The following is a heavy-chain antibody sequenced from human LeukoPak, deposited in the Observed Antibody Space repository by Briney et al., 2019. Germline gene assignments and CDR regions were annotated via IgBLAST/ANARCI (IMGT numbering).Heavy chain of an antibody. D-gene: IGHD6-19*01. J-gene: IGHJ4*02. CDR2: IYNGGST. CDR1: GFTVSSNY. Sequence: GGSLRLSCAASGFTVSSNYMSWVRQAPRKGLEWVSVIYNGGSTYYADSVKGRFTISRDNSKNTLYLQMNSLKDEDTAVYYCARGLYKNGWYYFDYWGQGTLVTVSS. V-gene: IGHV3-53*01. CDR3: ARGLYKNGWYYFDY.